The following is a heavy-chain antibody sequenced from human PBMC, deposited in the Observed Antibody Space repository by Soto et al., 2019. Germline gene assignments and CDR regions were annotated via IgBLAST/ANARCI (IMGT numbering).Heavy chain of an antibody. J-gene: IGHJ5*02. CDR3: ARLKQDYAVA. CDR2: MNPNSGNT. Sequence: QVQLVQSGAEVKKPGASVKVSCKASGYTFTSYDINWVRLATGQGLEWMGWMNPNSGNTAYAQKFXGRVXMXRNTSISTAYMELSSLRSEDTAVYYCARLKQDYAVAWGQGTLVTVSS. CDR1: GYTFTSYD. V-gene: IGHV1-8*01. D-gene: IGHD3-16*01.